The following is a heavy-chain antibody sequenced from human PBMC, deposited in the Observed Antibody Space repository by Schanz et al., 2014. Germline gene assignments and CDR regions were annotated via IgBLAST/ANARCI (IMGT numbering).Heavy chain of an antibody. CDR1: GFTFSSYA. J-gene: IGHJ6*03. CDR3: ARPSDSSWYMDV. Sequence: EVQLLESGGGLVQPGGSLRLSCAASGFTFSSYAMSWVRQAPGKGPEWVSSISSTSTYLYYADSVKGRFTISRDNAKNSLYLQMNSLRAEDTAVYYCARPSDSSWYMDVWGKGTTVTVSS. D-gene: IGHD2-21*02. CDR2: ISSTSTYL. V-gene: IGHV3-21*01.